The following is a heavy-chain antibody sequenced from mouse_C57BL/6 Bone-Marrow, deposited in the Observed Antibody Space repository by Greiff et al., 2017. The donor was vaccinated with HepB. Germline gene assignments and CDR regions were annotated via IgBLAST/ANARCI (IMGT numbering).Heavy chain of an antibody. J-gene: IGHJ1*03. Sequence: ESGPGLVKPSQSLSLTCSVTGYSITSGYYWNWIRQFPGNKLEWMGYISYDGSNNYNPSLKNRISITRDTSKNQFFLKLNSVTTEDTATYYCARHFYWYFDVWGTGTTVTVSS. CDR1: GYSITSGYY. V-gene: IGHV3-6*01. CDR2: ISYDGSN. CDR3: ARHFYWYFDV.